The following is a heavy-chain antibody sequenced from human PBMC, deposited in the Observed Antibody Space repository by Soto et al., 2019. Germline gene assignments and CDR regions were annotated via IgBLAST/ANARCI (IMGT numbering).Heavy chain of an antibody. Sequence: HPVGSLRLSCAASGFTFSSYAMHWVRQAPGKGLEWVAVISYDGSNKYYADSVKGRFTISRDNSKNTLYLQMNSLRAEDTAVYYCARDLREMATITFDAFDIWGQGTMVTVSS. CDR2: ISYDGSNK. V-gene: IGHV3-30-3*01. CDR3: ARDLREMATITFDAFDI. J-gene: IGHJ3*02. D-gene: IGHD5-12*01. CDR1: GFTFSSYA.